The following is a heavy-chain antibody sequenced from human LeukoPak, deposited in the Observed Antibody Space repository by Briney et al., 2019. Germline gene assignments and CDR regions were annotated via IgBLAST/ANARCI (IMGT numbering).Heavy chain of an antibody. J-gene: IGHJ4*02. CDR3: ARSYDYVWGSYRYPFDY. D-gene: IGHD3-16*02. CDR2: INHSGST. Sequence: SETLSLTCAVYGGSFSDYYWSWIRQSPGKGLEWIGEINHSGSTNYNPSLKSRVTISVDTSKNQFSLKLSSVTAADTAVYYCARSYDYVWGSYRYPFDYWGQGTLVTVSS. V-gene: IGHV4-34*01. CDR1: GGSFSDYY.